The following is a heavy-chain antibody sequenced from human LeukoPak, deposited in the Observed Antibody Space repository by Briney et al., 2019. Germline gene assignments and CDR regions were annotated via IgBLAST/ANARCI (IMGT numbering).Heavy chain of an antibody. CDR2: FDPEDGET. D-gene: IGHD3-22*01. J-gene: IGHJ4*02. V-gene: IGHV1-24*01. CDR1: GYTLTELS. CDR3: ATNYPITMIVVVITV. Sequence: ASVKVSCKVSGYTLTELSMHWVRQAPGKGLEWMGGFDPEDGETIYAQKFQGRVTMTEDTSTDTAYMELSSLRSDDTAVYYCATNYPITMIVVVITVWGQGTLVTVSS.